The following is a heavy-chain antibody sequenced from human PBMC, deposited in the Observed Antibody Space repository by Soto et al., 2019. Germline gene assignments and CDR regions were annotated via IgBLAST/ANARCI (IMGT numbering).Heavy chain of an antibody. V-gene: IGHV4-59*01. CDR2: VYYSGST. Sequence: PSETLSLTCTVSCGSISIYYWSWIRQPPGKGLEWIGHVYYSGSTNYNPSLRGRVTISVDKSKNQFSLKLSSVTAADTAVYYCARLRTAFDIWGQGTMVTVSS. J-gene: IGHJ3*02. CDR3: ARLRTAFDI. CDR1: CGSISIYY.